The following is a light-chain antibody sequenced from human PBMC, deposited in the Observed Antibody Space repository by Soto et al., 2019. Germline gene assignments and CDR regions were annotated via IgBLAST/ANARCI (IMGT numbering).Light chain of an antibody. J-gene: IGLJ3*02. CDR2: LNSDGSH. CDR1: SGHSSYA. CDR3: QTWGTGAWV. V-gene: IGLV4-69*01. Sequence: QPVLTQSPSASASLGASVKLTCTLSSGHSSYAIAWHQQQPEKGPRYLMNLNSDGSHSKGDGIPDRFSGSSSGAEHYLTIFSLQPEDEADYYYQTWGTGAWVFGGGTKLTVL.